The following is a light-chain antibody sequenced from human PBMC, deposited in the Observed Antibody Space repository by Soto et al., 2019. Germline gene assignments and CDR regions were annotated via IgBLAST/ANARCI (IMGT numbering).Light chain of an antibody. Sequence: DIRTTQSPSTLSASVGDRVTMTCRASQSISKWLAWYQQKPGTAPKLLIYDASNLESGVPSRFSGSGSGTEFTLTIRSLQPDDFATYYCQQYDSYSPLTFGGGTKVDIK. J-gene: IGKJ4*01. CDR2: DAS. CDR1: QSISKW. CDR3: QQYDSYSPLT. V-gene: IGKV1-5*01.